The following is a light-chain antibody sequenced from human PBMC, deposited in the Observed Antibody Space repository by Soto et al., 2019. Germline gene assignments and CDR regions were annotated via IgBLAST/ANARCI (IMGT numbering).Light chain of an antibody. V-gene: IGKV3-15*01. CDR3: QQYNNWPPWT. CDR1: QSVSTN. CDR2: GAS. J-gene: IGKJ1*01. Sequence: ETVMTQSPATLSVSPGERATLSCRASQSVSTNLAWFQQKPGQAPRLLMYGASTRPTGIPARFSGSGSGTEFTLTITSLQSEDFAVYYCQQYNNWPPWTFGQGTKVDIK.